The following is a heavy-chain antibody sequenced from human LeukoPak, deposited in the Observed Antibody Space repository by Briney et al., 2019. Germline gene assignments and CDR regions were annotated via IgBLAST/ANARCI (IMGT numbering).Heavy chain of an antibody. Sequence: ASVKVSCKASGYTFTGYYMHWVRQAPGQGLEWMGWINPNSGGTNYAQKFQGRVTMTRDTSISTAYMELSRLRSDDTAVYYCARGGYDYVWGSYRSNNWFDPWGQGTLVTVSS. D-gene: IGHD3-16*02. CDR3: ARGGYDYVWGSYRSNNWFDP. V-gene: IGHV1-2*02. CDR2: INPNSGGT. J-gene: IGHJ5*02. CDR1: GYTFTGYY.